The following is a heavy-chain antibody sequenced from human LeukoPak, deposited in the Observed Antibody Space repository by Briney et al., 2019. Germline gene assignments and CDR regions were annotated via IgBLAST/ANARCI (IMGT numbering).Heavy chain of an antibody. CDR1: RFTFSSYA. D-gene: IGHD1-1*01. CDR2: ISYDGSNK. V-gene: IGHV3-30*04. Sequence: GGSLRLSCAASRFTFSSYAMHWVRQAPGKGLEWVAVISYDGSNKYYADSVKGRFTISRDNSKNTLYLQMNSLRAEDTAVYYCAREIDNWNDPGWFDPWGQGTLVTVSS. CDR3: AREIDNWNDPGWFDP. J-gene: IGHJ5*02.